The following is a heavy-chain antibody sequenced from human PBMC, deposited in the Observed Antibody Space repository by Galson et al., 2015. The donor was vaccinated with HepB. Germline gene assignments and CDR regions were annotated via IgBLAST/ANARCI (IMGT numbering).Heavy chain of an antibody. CDR2: INAGNGNT. CDR3: ATIYPYYYGSGSPIEDY. J-gene: IGHJ4*02. V-gene: IGHV1-3*01. CDR1: GYTFTSYA. Sequence: SVKVSCKASGYTFTSYAMHWVRQAPGQRLEWMGWINAGNGNTKYSQKLQGRVTMTTDTSTSTAYMELRSLRSDDTAVYYCATIYPYYYGSGSPIEDYWGQGTLVTVSS. D-gene: IGHD3-10*01.